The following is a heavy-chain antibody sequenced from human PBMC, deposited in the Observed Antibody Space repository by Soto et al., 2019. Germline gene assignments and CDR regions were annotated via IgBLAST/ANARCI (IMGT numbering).Heavy chain of an antibody. J-gene: IGHJ4*02. CDR1: GGSISSSSYY. CDR2: IYYSGST. V-gene: IGHV4-39*01. Sequence: QLQLQESGPGLVKPSETLSLTCTVSGGSISSSSYYWGWIRQPPGKGLEWIGSIYYSGSTYYNPSLKSRVTISVDTSKNQFSLKLSSVTAADTAVYYCARLPAAKTPLVDYWGQGTLVTVSS. D-gene: IGHD2-2*01. CDR3: ARLPAAKTPLVDY.